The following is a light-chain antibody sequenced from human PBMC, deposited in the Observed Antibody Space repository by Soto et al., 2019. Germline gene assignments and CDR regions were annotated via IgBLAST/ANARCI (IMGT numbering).Light chain of an antibody. CDR3: LQYHNLWA. CDR1: QSVSSN. V-gene: IGKV3-15*01. J-gene: IGKJ1*01. Sequence: EIVMTQPPSTLSVSPGERATLSCRASQSVSSNLAWYQQKPGQAPRLLMFRTSSRATGVPARFSGSGSGTEFTLTISSLQSEDFTVYSCLQYHNLWAFGQGTKVDIK. CDR2: RTS.